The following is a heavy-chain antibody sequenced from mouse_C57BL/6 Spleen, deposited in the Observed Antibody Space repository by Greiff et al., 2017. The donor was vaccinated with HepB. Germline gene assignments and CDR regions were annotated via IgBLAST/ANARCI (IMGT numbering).Heavy chain of an antibody. D-gene: IGHD2-5*01. CDR2: IYPRSGNT. CDR1: GYTFTSYG. J-gene: IGHJ4*01. V-gene: IGHV1-81*01. Sequence: VQLQQSGAELARPGASVKLSCKASGYTFTSYGISWVKQRTGQGLEWTGEIYPRSGNTYYNEKFKGKATLTADKSSSTAYMELRSLTSEDSAVYFCARNGYSIRAMDYWGQGTSVTVSS. CDR3: ARNGYSIRAMDY.